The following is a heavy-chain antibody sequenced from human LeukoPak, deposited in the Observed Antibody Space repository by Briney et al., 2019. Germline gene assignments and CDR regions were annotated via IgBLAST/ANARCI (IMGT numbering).Heavy chain of an antibody. D-gene: IGHD5-18*01. Sequence: GGSLRLSCAVSGLTFSSSWMDWVRQAPGKGLEWVASINPDGNKKYSADSVKGRFTISRNNAENSLYLRMNSLRVEDTAFYYCARDLAYSRLDYWGQGMLVTVSS. CDR1: GLTFSSSW. J-gene: IGHJ4*02. V-gene: IGHV3-7*01. CDR2: INPDGNKK. CDR3: ARDLAYSRLDY.